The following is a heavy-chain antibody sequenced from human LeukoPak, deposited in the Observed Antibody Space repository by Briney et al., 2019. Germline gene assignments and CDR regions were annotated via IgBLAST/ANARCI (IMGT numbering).Heavy chain of an antibody. CDR3: AKQRGYSYGPFDY. Sequence: GGSLRLSCAASGFTFSSYCMNWVRQAPGKGLEWVSYVSSGSGAIHYADSVKGRFTISRDNSKNTLYLQMNNLRAEDTAVYYCAKQRGYSYGPFDYWGQGTLVTVSS. J-gene: IGHJ4*02. V-gene: IGHV3-48*01. CDR1: GFTFSSYC. D-gene: IGHD5-18*01. CDR2: VSSGSGAI.